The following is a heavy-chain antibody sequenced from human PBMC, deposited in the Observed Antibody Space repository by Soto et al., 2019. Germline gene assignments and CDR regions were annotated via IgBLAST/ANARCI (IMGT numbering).Heavy chain of an antibody. D-gene: IGHD2-21*02. V-gene: IGHV4-39*07. J-gene: IGHJ6*02. Sequence: SETLSLTCTVSGGSISSSRYYWGWIRQPPGKEMEWIGNIYYSGTTYYNPSLKSRVTISVDTSKKQFSLKLNSVTTADTAVYYCARDLWGYCGTDCYPLDVWGQGTTVT. CDR1: GGSISSSRYY. CDR2: IYYSGTT. CDR3: ARDLWGYCGTDCYPLDV.